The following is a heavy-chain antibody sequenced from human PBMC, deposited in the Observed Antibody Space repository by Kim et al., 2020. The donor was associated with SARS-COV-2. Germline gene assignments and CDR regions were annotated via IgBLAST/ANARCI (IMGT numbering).Heavy chain of an antibody. J-gene: IGHJ6*01. D-gene: IGHD6-19*01. CDR1: GGSISSYY. CDR2: IYYSGST. V-gene: IGHV4-59*01. CDR3: ARDGGIAVAGTPGRYYYYGMDV. Sequence: SETLSLTCTVSGGSISSYYWSWIRQPPGKGLEWIGYIYYSGSTNYNPSLKSRVTISVDTSKNQFSLKLSSVTAADTAVYYCARDGGIAVAGTPGRYYYYGMDVWGQGTTVTVSS.